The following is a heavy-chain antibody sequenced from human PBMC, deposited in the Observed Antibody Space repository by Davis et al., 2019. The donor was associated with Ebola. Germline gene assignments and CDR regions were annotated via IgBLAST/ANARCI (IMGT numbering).Heavy chain of an antibody. CDR1: GFTFSSYA. CDR2: ISSNGGST. D-gene: IGHD3-22*01. Sequence: PGGSLRLSCSASGFTFSSYAMHWVRQAPGKGLEYVSAISSNGGSTYYADSVKGRFTISRDNSKNTLYLQMNSLRAEDTAVYYCARDPSAQHYYDSSGYFYWGQGTLVTVSS. V-gene: IGHV3-64*04. J-gene: IGHJ4*02. CDR3: ARDPSAQHYYDSSGYFY.